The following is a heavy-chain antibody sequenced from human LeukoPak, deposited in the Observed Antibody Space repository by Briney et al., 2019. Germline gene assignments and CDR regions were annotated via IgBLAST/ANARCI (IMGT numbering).Heavy chain of an antibody. D-gene: IGHD1-26*01. V-gene: IGHV4-61*02. CDR3: ARDGVGAPSPFDC. Sequence: SETLSLTCTVSGGSISSGSYYWSWIRQPAGKGLEWIGRIYTSGNNNYNPSLKGRVTISVDTSKNQFSLKVSSVTAADTAVYYCARDGVGAPSPFDCWGQGTLVTVSS. CDR2: IYTSGNN. J-gene: IGHJ4*02. CDR1: GGSISSGSYY.